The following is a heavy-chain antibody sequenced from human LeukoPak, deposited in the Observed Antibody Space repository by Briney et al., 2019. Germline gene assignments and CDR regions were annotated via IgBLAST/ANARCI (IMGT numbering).Heavy chain of an antibody. CDR2: ISYDGSNK. CDR1: GFTFSSYA. CDR3: ARGYYDSSGYCDY. J-gene: IGHJ4*02. Sequence: GGSLRLSCAASGFTFSSYAMSWVRQAPGKGLEWVAVISYDGSNKYYADSVKGRFTISRDNSKNTLYLQMNSLRAEDTAVYYCARGYYDSSGYCDYWGQGTLVTVSS. D-gene: IGHD3-22*01. V-gene: IGHV3-30*04.